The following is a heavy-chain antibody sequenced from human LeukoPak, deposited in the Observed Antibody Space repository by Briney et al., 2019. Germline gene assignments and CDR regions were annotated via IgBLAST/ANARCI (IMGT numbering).Heavy chain of an antibody. V-gene: IGHV3-33*01. Sequence: GSLRLSCAASGFTFNEFGVHWVRQAPGQGLEWVALIWYDRSNKYYADSVKGRFTISRDNSKNTVYLQMNSLRVEDTAIYYCARDRPTGSYYSIDYWGQGTLATVSS. CDR2: IWYDRSNK. CDR3: ARDRPTGSYYSIDY. CDR1: GFTFNEFG. J-gene: IGHJ4*02. D-gene: IGHD1-26*01.